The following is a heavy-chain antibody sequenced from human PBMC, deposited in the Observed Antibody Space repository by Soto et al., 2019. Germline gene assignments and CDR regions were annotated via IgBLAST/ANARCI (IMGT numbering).Heavy chain of an antibody. V-gene: IGHV3-23*01. CDR2: ISGSGGST. CDR1: GFTFSSYA. CDR3: AKSSNMVRAATDY. Sequence: EVQLLESGGGLVQPGGSLRLSCAASGFTFSSYAMSWVRQAPGKGLEWVSAISGSGGSTYYADFVKGRFTISRDNSKNTLYLQMNSLRAEDTAVYYCAKSSNMVRAATDYWGQGTLVTVSS. D-gene: IGHD3-10*01. J-gene: IGHJ4*02.